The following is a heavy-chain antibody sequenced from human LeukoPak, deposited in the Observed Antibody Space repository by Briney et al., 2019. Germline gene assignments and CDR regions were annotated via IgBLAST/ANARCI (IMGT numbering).Heavy chain of an antibody. Sequence: GGSLRLSCAASGFTISSYWMHWVRQAPGKGPVWVSRINIDGSTTTFADSVKGRFTISRDNAKNALYLQMDSLRAEDTAVYYCAKGTGTHFDYWGQGTLVTVSS. V-gene: IGHV3-74*01. J-gene: IGHJ4*02. CDR3: AKGTGTHFDY. CDR2: INIDGSTT. D-gene: IGHD1-14*01. CDR1: GFTISSYW.